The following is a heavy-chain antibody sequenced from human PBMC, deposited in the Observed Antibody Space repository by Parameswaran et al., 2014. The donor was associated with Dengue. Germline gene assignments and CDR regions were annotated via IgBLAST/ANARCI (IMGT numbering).Heavy chain of an antibody. V-gene: IGHV3-33*01. D-gene: IGHD4-23*01. Sequence: PGKGLEWVAVIWYDGSNKYYADSVKGRFTISRDNSKNTLYLQMNSLRAEDTAVYYCARDLSLSRAVVTPWGYWGQGTLVTVSS. CDR2: IWYDGSNK. CDR3: ARDLSLSRAVVTPWGY. J-gene: IGHJ4*02.